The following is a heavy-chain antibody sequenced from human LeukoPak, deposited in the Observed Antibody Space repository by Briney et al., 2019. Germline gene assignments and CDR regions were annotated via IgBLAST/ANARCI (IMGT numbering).Heavy chain of an antibody. J-gene: IGHJ4*02. CDR3: ARAGMITFGGVIGLFDY. CDR1: GGSISSGGSY. Sequence: PSETLSLTCTVSGGSISSGGSYWSWIRQHPGKGLEWIGYIYYSGSTYYNPSLKSRVTISVDTSKNQFSLKLSSVTAADTAVYYCARAGMITFGGVIGLFDYWGQGTLVTVSS. D-gene: IGHD3-16*02. V-gene: IGHV4-31*03. CDR2: IYYSGST.